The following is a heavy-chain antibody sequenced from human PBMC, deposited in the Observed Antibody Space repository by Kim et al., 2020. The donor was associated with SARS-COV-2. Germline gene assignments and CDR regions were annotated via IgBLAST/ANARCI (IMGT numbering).Heavy chain of an antibody. J-gene: IGHJ4*02. CDR1: GFTFSSYG. V-gene: IGHV3-30*18. CDR2: ISYDGSNK. D-gene: IGHD6-19*01. Sequence: GGSLRLSCAASGFTFSSYGMHWVRQAPGKGLEWVAVISYDGSNKYYADSVKGRFTISRDNSKNMLYLQMNSLRAEDTAVYYCANSLAVAAPTTPGYWGQGTLVTVSS. CDR3: ANSLAVAAPTTPGY.